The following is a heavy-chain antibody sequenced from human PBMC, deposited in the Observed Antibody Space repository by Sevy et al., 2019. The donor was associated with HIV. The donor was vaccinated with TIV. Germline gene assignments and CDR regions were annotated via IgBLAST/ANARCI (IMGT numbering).Heavy chain of an antibody. D-gene: IGHD2-21*01. J-gene: IGHJ4*02. CDR1: GGSISASNYD. V-gene: IGHV4-39*01. Sequence: SETLSLICTVSGGSISASNYDWGWIRQSPGMGLEWIGSMFYSGTTYFNPFLKSRVTISVDTSKNQFSLKLNSVTAADTAVYYCARQGGIVDRAFDYWGQGTLVTVSS. CDR2: MFYSGTT. CDR3: ARQGGIVDRAFDY.